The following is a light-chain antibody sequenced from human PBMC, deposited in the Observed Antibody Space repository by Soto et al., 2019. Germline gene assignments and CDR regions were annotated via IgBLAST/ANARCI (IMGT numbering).Light chain of an antibody. Sequence: DIQMTQSPSSLSASVGDRVTITCRASQSISSYLNWYQQKPGKAHKLLIYDAYNLQTGVQSRLSGSGSGADFNLTIRSLQPEDIATYYCQQYDSLPRTFGQGTKVDIK. CDR1: QSISSY. CDR2: DAY. CDR3: QQYDSLPRT. V-gene: IGKV1-33*01. J-gene: IGKJ1*01.